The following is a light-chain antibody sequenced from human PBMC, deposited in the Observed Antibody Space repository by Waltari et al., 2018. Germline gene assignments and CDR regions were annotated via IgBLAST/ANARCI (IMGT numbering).Light chain of an antibody. V-gene: IGKV1-39*01. CDR2: SAS. J-gene: IGKJ1*01. Sequence: DIQVTQSPSSLSAAVGDSVSITCRASQSICNYLNWYQQKPGKAPKLLIYSASSLQSGVPSRFSGSGSGTDFTLTITSLQPEDFAIYYCQETYSSPPSTFGQGTKVESK. CDR1: QSICNY. CDR3: QETYSSPPST.